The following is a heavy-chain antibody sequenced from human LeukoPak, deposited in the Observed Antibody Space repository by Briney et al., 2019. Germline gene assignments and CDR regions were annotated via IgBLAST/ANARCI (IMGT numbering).Heavy chain of an antibody. D-gene: IGHD3-22*01. Sequence: GGSLRLSCAASGFAFSSYAMSWVRQAPGKGLEWVSAISVSGGSTYYADSVKGRFTISRDNSKNTLYLQMNSLRAEDTAVYYCAKDLYDSSGLFDYWGQGTLVTVSS. J-gene: IGHJ4*02. CDR1: GFAFSSYA. CDR2: ISVSGGST. CDR3: AKDLYDSSGLFDY. V-gene: IGHV3-23*01.